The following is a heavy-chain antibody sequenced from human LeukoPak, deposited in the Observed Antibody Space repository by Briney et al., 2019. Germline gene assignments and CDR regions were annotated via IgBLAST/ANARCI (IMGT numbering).Heavy chain of an antibody. Sequence: SETLSLTCAVYGGSFSGYYWSWIRQPPGKGLEWIGEINHSGSTNYNPSLKSRVTISVDTSKNQFSLKLSSVTAADTAVYYCASLNMTTVTTPFDYWGQGTLVTVSS. V-gene: IGHV4-34*01. CDR1: GGSFSGYY. CDR2: INHSGST. D-gene: IGHD4-17*01. CDR3: ASLNMTTVTTPFDY. J-gene: IGHJ4*02.